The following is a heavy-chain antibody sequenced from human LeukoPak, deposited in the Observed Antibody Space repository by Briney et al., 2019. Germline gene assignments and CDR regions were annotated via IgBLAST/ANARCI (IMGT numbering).Heavy chain of an antibody. V-gene: IGHV3-30-3*01. D-gene: IGHD2-2*01. CDR1: GFTFSSYA. J-gene: IGHJ4*02. CDR2: ISYDGSNK. Sequence: GGSLRLSWAASGFTFSSYAMHWVRQAPGKGLEGVAVISYDGSNKYYADSGKGRFTICRDNSKNTLYLQMHRLRAEDTAVYYCARDSPRDIVVVPALDYWGQGALVTISS. CDR3: ARDSPRDIVVVPALDY.